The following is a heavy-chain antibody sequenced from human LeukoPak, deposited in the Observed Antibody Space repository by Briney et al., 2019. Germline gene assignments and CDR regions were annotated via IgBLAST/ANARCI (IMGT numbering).Heavy chain of an antibody. J-gene: IGHJ4*02. CDR1: GGSISSHY. V-gene: IGHV4-59*08. D-gene: IGHD3-9*01. Sequence: SETLSLTCTVSGGSISSHYWSWIRQPPGKGLEWIGYIYYSGSTNYNPSLKSRVTISVDTSKNQFSLKLSSVTAADTAVYYCARHSPLRYFDWLSAGGGEQQPNFDYWGQGTLVTVSS. CDR3: ARHSPLRYFDWLSAGGGEQQPNFDY. CDR2: IYYSGST.